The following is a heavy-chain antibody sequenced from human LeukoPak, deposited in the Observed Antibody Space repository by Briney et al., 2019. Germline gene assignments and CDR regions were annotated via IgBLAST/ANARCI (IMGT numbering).Heavy chain of an antibody. Sequence: PGRSLRLSCEVSGFTFRNYGTNWVRQAPGKGLEWVAVISYDGINEYYVDSVKGRFTISRDNSKNSLYLQMESLTIEDTAVYYCATGRVDYGDYGVVKHWGQGTLVTVSS. CDR3: ATGRVDYGDYGVVKH. CDR1: GFTFRNYG. J-gene: IGHJ1*01. D-gene: IGHD4-17*01. V-gene: IGHV3-30*03. CDR2: ISYDGINE.